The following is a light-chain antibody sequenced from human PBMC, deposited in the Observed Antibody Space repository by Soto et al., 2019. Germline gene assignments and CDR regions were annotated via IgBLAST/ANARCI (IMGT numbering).Light chain of an antibody. Sequence: EIVMTQSPATLSVSPGERATLSCRASQSVGSNLAWYQQKPGQAPRLLIYGASTRATGIPARFSGSGSGTEVTLTISSLQSEDFANYFCQQYNNWPPDRTFGQGTKVEIK. CDR3: QQYNNWPPDRT. J-gene: IGKJ1*01. CDR1: QSVGSN. V-gene: IGKV3-15*01. CDR2: GAS.